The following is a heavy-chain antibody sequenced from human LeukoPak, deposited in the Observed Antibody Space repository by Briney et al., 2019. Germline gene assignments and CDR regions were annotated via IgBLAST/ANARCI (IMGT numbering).Heavy chain of an antibody. CDR2: MYYSGSN. CDR1: GGSISRYS. Sequence: SETLSLTCNVSGGSISRYSWSWIRQPPGKGLEWIGYMYYSGSNSYNPSLKSRVTISVDTSKNQFSLKMSSVTAPDTAVYYCARLSGSGYYPFDNWGQGTLVTVSS. D-gene: IGHD3-22*01. J-gene: IGHJ4*02. V-gene: IGHV4-59*01. CDR3: ARLSGSGYYPFDN.